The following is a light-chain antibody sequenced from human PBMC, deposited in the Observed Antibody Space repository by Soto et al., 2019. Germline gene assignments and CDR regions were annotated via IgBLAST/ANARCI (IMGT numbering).Light chain of an antibody. V-gene: IGLV2-23*01. Sequence: QSALTQPASVSGSPGQSITISCTGTFSDVGSYNLVSWYQQHPGKAPKLMIYEDTKRPSGVSNRFSGSKSGYTASLTISGLKAEDEADYYCCSYAGSSTVVFGGVTKLTVL. CDR1: FSDVGSYNL. CDR3: CSYAGSSTVV. CDR2: EDT. J-gene: IGLJ2*01.